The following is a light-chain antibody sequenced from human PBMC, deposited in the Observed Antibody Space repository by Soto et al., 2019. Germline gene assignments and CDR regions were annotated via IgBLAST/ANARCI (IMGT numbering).Light chain of an antibody. CDR3: QQYETSVMYT. CDR1: QSVRSSF. CDR2: DVS. J-gene: IGKJ2*01. Sequence: EIVLTQSPGTLSLSPGERATLSCRASQSVRSSFFAWYQQKPGQAPRLLIYDVSVRATGIPDRFSGSGSGTDFTLTLNRLEPEDFAVYYCQQYETSVMYTFGQGTQLEIK. V-gene: IGKV3-20*01.